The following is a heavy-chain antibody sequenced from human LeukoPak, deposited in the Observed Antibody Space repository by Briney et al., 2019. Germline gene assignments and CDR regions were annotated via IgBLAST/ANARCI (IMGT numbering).Heavy chain of an antibody. J-gene: IGHJ5*02. CDR3: ARDGYYSYSSGFDP. CDR2: ISSSSSYI. CDR1: GFSFSSYS. D-gene: IGHD3-22*01. Sequence: GGSLSLSCSASGFSFSSYSMDWVSQAPGKGLEWVLSISSSSSYIYYAGSVKGRFTISRDNAKNSLYLQMNSLRVDDTAMYYCARDGYYSYSSGFDPWGQGTLVTVSS. V-gene: IGHV3-21*06.